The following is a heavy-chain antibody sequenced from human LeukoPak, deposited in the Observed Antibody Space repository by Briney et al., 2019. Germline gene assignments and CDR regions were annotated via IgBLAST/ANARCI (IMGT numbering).Heavy chain of an antibody. V-gene: IGHV4-59*12. CDR3: AREKDSSGPIDY. J-gene: IGHJ4*02. D-gene: IGHD3-22*01. CDR1: GDSISSNY. CDR2: IYHSGST. Sequence: SETLSLTCSVSGDSISSNYWSWIRQPPGKGLEWIGYIYHSGSTYYNPSLKSRVTISVDRSKNQFSLKLSSVTAADTAVYYCAREKDSSGPIDYWGQGTLVTVSS.